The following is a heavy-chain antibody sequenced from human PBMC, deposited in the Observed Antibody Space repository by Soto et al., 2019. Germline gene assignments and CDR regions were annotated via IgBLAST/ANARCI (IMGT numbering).Heavy chain of an antibody. CDR1: GGTFSRYS. CDR3: AREDRDRETGLVPAAIDGMDV. V-gene: IGHV1-69*08. Sequence: QVQLVQSGAEVKKPGSSVKVSCKASGGTFSRYSITWVRQAPGHGLEGIGRIIPIFGIASYAQKFQGRVTITADESTSTAYMELSSLRSADTAVYYCAREDRDRETGLVPAAIDGMDVWGQGPTVTVSS. CDR2: IIPIFGIA. J-gene: IGHJ6*02. D-gene: IGHD2-2*01.